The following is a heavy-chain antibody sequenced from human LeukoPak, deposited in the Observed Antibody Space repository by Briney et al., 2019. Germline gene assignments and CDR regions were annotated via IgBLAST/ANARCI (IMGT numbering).Heavy chain of an antibody. Sequence: GGSLRLSCAASGFTFDDYAMHWVRQAPGKGLEWVSGISWNSGTIGYADSVKGRFTISRDNAKNSLYLQMNSLRAEDTAVYYCAREALEDEAFDIWGQGTMVTVSS. CDR2: ISWNSGTI. CDR1: GFTFDDYA. V-gene: IGHV3-9*01. J-gene: IGHJ3*02. CDR3: AREALEDEAFDI. D-gene: IGHD3-3*01.